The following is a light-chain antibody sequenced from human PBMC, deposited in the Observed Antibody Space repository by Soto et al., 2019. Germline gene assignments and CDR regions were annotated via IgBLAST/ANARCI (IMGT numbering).Light chain of an antibody. V-gene: IGLV1-40*01. CDR2: ENN. CDR1: SSNIGAGYE. CDR3: QSYDSSLSGYV. Sequence: QSVLTQPPSVSEAPGQRVTISCTGSSSNIGAGYEAHWYQQVLGTAPKLLIYENNNRPSGVPDRFSGSKSGTSASLAITGLQAEDEAEYYCQSYDSSLSGYVFGTGTKLTVL. J-gene: IGLJ1*01.